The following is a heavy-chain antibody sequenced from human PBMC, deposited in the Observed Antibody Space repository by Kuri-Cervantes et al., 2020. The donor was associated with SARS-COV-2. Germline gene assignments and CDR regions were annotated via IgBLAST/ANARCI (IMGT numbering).Heavy chain of an antibody. J-gene: IGHJ4*02. Sequence: ASVKVSCKASGYTFSDYYIHGVRQAPGQGLEWMGCINPYTGGTQYAQKFQGWVTLTRDTSLSTAFMELSRLTSDDTALYYFARGEGVRGLMVVFRWRGAGPLDFWGQGTLVTVSS. V-gene: IGHV1-2*04. CDR2: INPYTGGT. CDR3: ARGEGVRGLMVVFRWRGAGPLDF. D-gene: IGHD3-10*01. CDR1: GYTFSDYY.